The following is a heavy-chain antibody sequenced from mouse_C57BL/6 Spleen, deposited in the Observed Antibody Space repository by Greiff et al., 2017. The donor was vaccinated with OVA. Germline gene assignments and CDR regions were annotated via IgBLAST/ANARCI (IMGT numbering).Heavy chain of an antibody. CDR1: GYTFTDYY. D-gene: IGHD1-1*01. J-gene: IGHJ3*01. Sequence: EVQLQQSGPELVKPGASVKISCKASGYTFTDYYMNWVKQSHGKSLEWIGDINPNNGGTSYNQKFKGKATLTVDKSSSTAYMELRSLTSEDSAVYYCAPGGSSWFAYWGQGTLVTVSA. CDR2: INPNNGGT. V-gene: IGHV1-26*01. CDR3: APGGSSWFAY.